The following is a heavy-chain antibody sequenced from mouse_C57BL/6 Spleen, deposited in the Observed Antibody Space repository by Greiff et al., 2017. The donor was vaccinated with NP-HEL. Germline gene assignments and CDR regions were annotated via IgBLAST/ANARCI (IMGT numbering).Heavy chain of an antibody. V-gene: IGHV1-75*01. Sequence: QVQLQQSGPELVKPGASVKISCKASGYTFTDYYINWVKQRPGQGLEWIGWIFPGSGSTYYNEKFKGKATLTVDKSSSTAYMLLSSLTSEDSAVYFCAREGTTVVAYYYAMDYWGQGTSVTVSS. CDR1: GYTFTDYY. CDR2: IFPGSGST. D-gene: IGHD1-1*01. CDR3: AREGTTVVAYYYAMDY. J-gene: IGHJ4*01.